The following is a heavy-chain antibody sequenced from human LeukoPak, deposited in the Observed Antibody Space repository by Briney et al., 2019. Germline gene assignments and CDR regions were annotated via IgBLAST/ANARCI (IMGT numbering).Heavy chain of an antibody. CDR1: GYSFSSNSAA. CDR2: TYYRSKWYN. CDR3: ARVVAGTKYFDY. J-gene: IGHJ4*02. V-gene: IGHV6-1*01. D-gene: IGHD6-19*01. Sequence: SPTLSLTCAISGYSFSSNSAAWTWIRQSPSRGLEWLGRTYYRSKWYNDYAASVKSRITINPDTSKNQSSLQLNSVTPEDTAVYYCARVVAGTKYFDYWGQGTLVTVSS.